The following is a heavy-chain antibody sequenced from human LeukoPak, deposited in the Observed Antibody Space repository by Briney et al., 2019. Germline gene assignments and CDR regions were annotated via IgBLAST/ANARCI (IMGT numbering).Heavy chain of an antibody. Sequence: PSETLSLTCTVSGGSISSYYWSWIRQPPGKGLEWIGYIYYSGSANYNPSLKSRVTISVDTSKNQFSLKLSSVTAADTAVYYCARDSDGSGCPDYWGQGTLVTVSS. V-gene: IGHV4-59*01. CDR3: ARDSDGSGCPDY. CDR1: GGSISSYY. J-gene: IGHJ4*02. CDR2: IYYSGSA. D-gene: IGHD6-25*01.